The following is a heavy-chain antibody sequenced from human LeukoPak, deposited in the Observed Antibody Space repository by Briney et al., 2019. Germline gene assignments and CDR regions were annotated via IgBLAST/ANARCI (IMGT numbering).Heavy chain of an antibody. D-gene: IGHD2-21*02. J-gene: IGHJ4*02. CDR3: ARDYCGGDCYNFDY. CDR2: IWSDGSDK. CDR1: GFTFSSYG. Sequence: GRSLRLSCAASGFTFSSYGMHWVRQAPGKGLEWVTVIWSDGSDKYYAESVKGRFTISRDNSKLYLQMDSLRVEDTAVYYCARDYCGGDCYNFDYWGQGTLVTVSS. V-gene: IGHV3-33*01.